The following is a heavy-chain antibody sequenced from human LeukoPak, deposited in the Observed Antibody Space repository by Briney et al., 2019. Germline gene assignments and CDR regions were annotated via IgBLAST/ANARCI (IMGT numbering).Heavy chain of an antibody. CDR2: INAGNGNT. Sequence: ASVKVSCKASGYSFTSYATHWVRQAPGQRLEWMGWINAGNGNTKYSQKFQGRVTITRDTSASTAYMELSGLRSEDTAVYYCARNYYGSGSYYDFDYWGQGTLVTV. CDR1: GYSFTSYA. J-gene: IGHJ4*02. D-gene: IGHD3-10*01. CDR3: ARNYYGSGSYYDFDY. V-gene: IGHV1-3*01.